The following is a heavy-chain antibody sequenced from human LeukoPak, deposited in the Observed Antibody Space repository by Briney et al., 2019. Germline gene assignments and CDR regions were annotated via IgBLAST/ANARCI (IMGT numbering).Heavy chain of an antibody. D-gene: IGHD2-15*01. CDR2: IKQDGSAK. CDR3: VGGRGFLPDY. J-gene: IGHJ4*02. CDR1: GFTFSSYA. V-gene: IGHV3-7*03. Sequence: GGSLRLSCAASGFTFSSYAMSWVRQAPGKGPEWVANIKQDGSAKYYVDSVKGRFTISRDNAKNSLYLQMNGLRVEDTAIYYCVGGRGFLPDYWGQGTLVTVSS.